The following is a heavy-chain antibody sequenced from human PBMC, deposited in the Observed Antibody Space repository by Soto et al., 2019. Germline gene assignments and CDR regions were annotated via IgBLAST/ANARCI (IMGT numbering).Heavy chain of an antibody. CDR1: DFTFRNSW. J-gene: IGHJ4*02. V-gene: IGHV3-7*03. D-gene: IGHD3-16*01. Sequence: GGSLRLSCATSDFTFRNSWINWVRQAPGKGLEWVANIKPDGGATNYVDSVKGRFTISRDNVRNSASLQMNSLRVEDTAVYFCFGGNGGPQWGQGTLVAVSS. CDR3: FGGNGGPQ. CDR2: IKPDGGAT.